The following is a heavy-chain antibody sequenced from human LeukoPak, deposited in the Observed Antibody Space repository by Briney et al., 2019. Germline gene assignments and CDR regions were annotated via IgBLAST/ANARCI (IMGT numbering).Heavy chain of an antibody. CDR2: IKQDGSEK. J-gene: IGHJ3*02. CDR1: GFTFSGSW. D-gene: IGHD2-2*01. Sequence: PGGSLRLSCAASGFTFSGSWMTWVRQAPGKGLELVANIKQDGSEKYYVDSVKGRFTISRDNAKNSLYLQMNSLRAEDTAVYYCAKDLGYCSSTSCPPDAFDIWGQGTMVTVS. CDR3: AKDLGYCSSTSCPPDAFDI. V-gene: IGHV3-7*03.